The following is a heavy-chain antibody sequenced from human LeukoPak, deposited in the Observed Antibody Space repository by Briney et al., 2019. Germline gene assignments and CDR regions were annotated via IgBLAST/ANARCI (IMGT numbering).Heavy chain of an antibody. CDR2: ISGDGGST. D-gene: IGHD4-17*01. V-gene: IGHV3-43*02. Sequence: PGGSLRLSCAASGFTFSDYYMSWIRQAPGKGLEWVSLISGDGGSTYYADSVKGRFTISRDNSKNSLYLQMNSLRTEDTALYYCAKDYGDYVGYFDYWGQGTLVTVSS. CDR1: GFTFSDYY. J-gene: IGHJ4*02. CDR3: AKDYGDYVGYFDY.